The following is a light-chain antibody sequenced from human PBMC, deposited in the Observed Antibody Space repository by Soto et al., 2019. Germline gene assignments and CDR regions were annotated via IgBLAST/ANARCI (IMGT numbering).Light chain of an antibody. CDR2: EDN. J-gene: IGLJ2*01. Sequence: NFMLTQPHSVSESPGKTVTISCTRSSGSIASNYVQWYQQRPGSAPTTVIYEDNQRPSGVPDRFSGSIDSSSNSASLTISGLKNEDEAADYCQSYDSSNHDVVFGGGTKLTVL. CDR3: QSYDSSNHDVV. CDR1: SGSIASNY. V-gene: IGLV6-57*04.